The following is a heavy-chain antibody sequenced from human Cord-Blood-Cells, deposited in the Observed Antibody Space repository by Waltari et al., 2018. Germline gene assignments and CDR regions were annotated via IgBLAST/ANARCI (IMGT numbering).Heavy chain of an antibody. CDR3: ARGGYYGSGSYYNFAFDI. Sequence: QVQLVQSGAEVKKPGSSVKVSCKASGGTFSSYAISWVRQAPGQGLEWMGRIIPIFGTANYAQKFQGRVTITADKSTSTAYMELSSLRSEYTAVYYCARGGYYGSGSYYNFAFDIWGQGTMVTVSS. J-gene: IGHJ3*02. CDR2: IIPIFGTA. CDR1: GGTFSSYA. V-gene: IGHV1-69*06. D-gene: IGHD3-10*01.